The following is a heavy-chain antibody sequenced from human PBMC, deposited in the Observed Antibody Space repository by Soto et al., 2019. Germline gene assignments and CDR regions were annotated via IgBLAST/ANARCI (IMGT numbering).Heavy chain of an antibody. CDR3: ARDKGYDFWSGYYYYYYMDV. CDR1: GFTLTSYA. J-gene: IGHJ6*03. CDR2: ISSSSSTI. V-gene: IGHV3-48*01. D-gene: IGHD3-3*01. Sequence: PGGSLRLSSAASGFTLTSYAMNWVRQAPGKGLEWVSDISSSSSTIYYADSVKGRFTISRDNAKNSLYLQMNSLRAEDTAVYYCARDKGYDFWSGYYYYYYMDVWGKGTTVTVSS.